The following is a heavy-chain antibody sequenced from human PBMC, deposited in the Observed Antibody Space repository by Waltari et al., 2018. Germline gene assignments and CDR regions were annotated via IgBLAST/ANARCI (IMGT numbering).Heavy chain of an antibody. D-gene: IGHD6-6*01. J-gene: IGHJ4*02. Sequence: QLQLQESGPGLVKPSETLSLTCTVSGGSISSSSYYWGWNRQPPGKGLEWIGSIYYSGSTYYNPALKSRVTISVDTSKNQFSRKLSSVTAADTAVYYCARLWGSSFLDYWGQGTLVTVSS. CDR3: ARLWGSSFLDY. V-gene: IGHV4-39*01. CDR2: IYYSGST. CDR1: GGSISSSSYY.